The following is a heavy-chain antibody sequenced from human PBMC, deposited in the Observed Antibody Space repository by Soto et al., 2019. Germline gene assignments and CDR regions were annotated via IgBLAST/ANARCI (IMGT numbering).Heavy chain of an antibody. CDR1: GFSLTTSEMC. D-gene: IGHD5-12*01. Sequence: SGPTLVNPTQTLTLTCTFSGFSLTTSEMCVSWIRQPPGKALEWLALIDWDDDKYYSTSLKTRLTISKDTSKNQAVLRMTNMDPVDTATYYCARMRRRRLKGVGCSGYGDCYYYYGMDVWGQGTTVTVSS. J-gene: IGHJ6*02. CDR2: IDWDDDK. V-gene: IGHV2-70*01. CDR3: ARMRRRRLKGVGCSGYGDCYYYYGMDV.